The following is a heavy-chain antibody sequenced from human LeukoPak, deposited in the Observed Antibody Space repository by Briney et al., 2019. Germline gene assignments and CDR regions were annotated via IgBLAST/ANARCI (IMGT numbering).Heavy chain of an antibody. J-gene: IGHJ6*03. CDR3: ARDSSSWYFVDYYYMDV. D-gene: IGHD6-13*01. CDR1: GYTFTGYY. Sequence: ASVKVSCKASGYTFTGYYMHWVRQAPGRGLEWMGWIDPNSGGTNYAQKFQGRVTMTRDTSISTAYMELSRLRSDDTAVYYCARDSSSWYFVDYYYMDVWGKGTTVTISS. V-gene: IGHV1-2*02. CDR2: IDPNSGGT.